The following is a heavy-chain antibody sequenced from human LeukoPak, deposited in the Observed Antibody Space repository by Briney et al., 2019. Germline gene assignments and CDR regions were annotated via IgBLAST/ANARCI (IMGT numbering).Heavy chain of an antibody. D-gene: IGHD1-26*01. CDR1: GFTFSSYE. J-gene: IGHJ4*02. CDR3: ARGPRSSVGAPGY. Sequence: GGSLRLSCAASGFTFSSYEMNWVRQAPGKGLEWVSYISSSSSYIFYADSVKGRFTISRDNAKNSLYLQMNSLRAEDTAVYYCARGPRSSVGAPGYWGQGTLVTVSS. CDR2: ISSSSSYI. V-gene: IGHV3-21*05.